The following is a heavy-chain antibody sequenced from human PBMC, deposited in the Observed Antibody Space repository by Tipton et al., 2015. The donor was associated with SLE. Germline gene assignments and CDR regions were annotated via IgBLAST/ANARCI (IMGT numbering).Heavy chain of an antibody. V-gene: IGHV3-23*03. CDR2: IYSGGSST. D-gene: IGHD6-6*01. J-gene: IGHJ5*02. CDR3: AKGQAGSSLQT. Sequence: SLRLSCAASGFAFSSYAMSWVRQAPGKGLEWVSVIYSGGSSTYYADSVKGRFTISRDSSKNTLYLQMNSLRAEDTAVYYCAKGQAGSSLQTWGQGALVTVSS. CDR1: GFAFSSYA.